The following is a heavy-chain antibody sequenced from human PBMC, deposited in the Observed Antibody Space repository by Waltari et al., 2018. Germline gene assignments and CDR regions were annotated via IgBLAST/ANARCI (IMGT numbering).Heavy chain of an antibody. CDR3: AILKVGCSSTSCYEYFDY. Sequence: QVQLVESGGGVVQPGGSLRLSCAASGFTFSSYGMHWVRQAPGKGLEWVAFIRYDGSNKYYADSVNGRFTISRDNSKNTLYLQMNSLRAEDTAVYYCAILKVGCSSTSCYEYFDYWGQGTLVTVSS. CDR1: GFTFSSYG. J-gene: IGHJ4*02. V-gene: IGHV3-30*02. D-gene: IGHD2-2*01. CDR2: IRYDGSNK.